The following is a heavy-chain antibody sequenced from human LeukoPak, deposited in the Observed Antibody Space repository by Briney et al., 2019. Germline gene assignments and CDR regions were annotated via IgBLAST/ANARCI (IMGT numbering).Heavy chain of an antibody. Sequence: PGGSLRLSCAASGFTFSSYAMHWVRQAPGKGLEWVAVISYDGSNKYYADSVKGRFTISRDNSMNTLYLQMNSLRAEDTAIYYCAKDGLPYSASRYYFDYWGQGTLVTVSS. J-gene: IGHJ4*02. V-gene: IGHV3-30-3*01. CDR2: ISYDGSNK. CDR3: AKDGLPYSASRYYFDY. CDR1: GFTFSSYA. D-gene: IGHD4/OR15-4a*01.